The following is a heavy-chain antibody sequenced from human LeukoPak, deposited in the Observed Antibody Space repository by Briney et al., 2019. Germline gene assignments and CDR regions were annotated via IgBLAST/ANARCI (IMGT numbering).Heavy chain of an antibody. D-gene: IGHD2-15*01. V-gene: IGHV3-7*01. CDR1: GFTFGRYW. CDR3: TRDQGYCSGGRCYSVFDI. CDR2: IKEDGSER. J-gene: IGHJ3*02. Sequence: GGSLRLSCAVSGFTFGRYWMGWVRQAPGKGLEWVAYIKEDGSERYYADSVKGRFIMSRDNAKNAVYLQVNSLTAEDTAVYYCTRDQGYCSGGRCYSVFDIWGQGTMVTVSS.